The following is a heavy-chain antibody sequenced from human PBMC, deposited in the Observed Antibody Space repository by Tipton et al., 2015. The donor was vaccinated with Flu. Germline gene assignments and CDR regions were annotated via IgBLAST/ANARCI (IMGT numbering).Heavy chain of an antibody. CDR3: ARRDYSNYVSEPKIWFDP. J-gene: IGHJ5*02. CDR1: GDSIRSSNYY. CDR2: TFHSGNT. D-gene: IGHD4-11*01. V-gene: IGHV4-39*07. Sequence: GLVKPSETLSLTCGVSGDSIRSSNYYWGWIRQPPGKGLEWIGNTFHSGNTYLNPSLKSRVTISIDTSKNQFSLKLSSVTAADTAAYYCARRDYSNYVSEPKIWFDPWGQGALVTVSS.